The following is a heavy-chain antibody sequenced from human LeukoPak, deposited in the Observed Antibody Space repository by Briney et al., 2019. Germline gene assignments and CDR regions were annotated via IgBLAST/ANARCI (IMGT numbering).Heavy chain of an antibody. CDR3: ARVDRYYDFWSGYLD. J-gene: IGHJ4*02. D-gene: IGHD3-3*01. CDR2: INPNSGGT. Sequence: GASVKVSCKASGYTFTGYYMHWVRQAPGQGLEWMGWINPNSGGTNYAQKFQGRVTMTRDTSISTAYMELSRLRSDDTAVYYCARVDRYYDFWSGYLDWGQGTLVTVSS. V-gene: IGHV1-2*02. CDR1: GYTFTGYY.